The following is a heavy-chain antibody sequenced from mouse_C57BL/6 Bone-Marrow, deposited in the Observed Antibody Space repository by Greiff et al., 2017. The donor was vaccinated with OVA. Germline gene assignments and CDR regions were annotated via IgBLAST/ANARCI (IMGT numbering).Heavy chain of an antibody. D-gene: IGHD2-5*01. CDR3: SSPYYSNYCKYFDV. J-gene: IGHJ1*03. CDR1: GYTFTDYY. CDR2: IFPGSGST. Sequence: VQLQQSGPELVKPGASVKISCKASGYTFTDYYINWVKQRPGQGLEWIGRIFPGSGSTYYNEKFKGKATLTVDKSSSTAYMLLSSLTSEDSAVYVFSSPYYSNYCKYFDVWGTGTTLTVSS. V-gene: IGHV1-75*01.